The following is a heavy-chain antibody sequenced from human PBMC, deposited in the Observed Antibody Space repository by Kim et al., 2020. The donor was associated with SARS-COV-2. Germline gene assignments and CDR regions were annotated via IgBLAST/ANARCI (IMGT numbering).Heavy chain of an antibody. Sequence: GESLKISCKGSGYSFTSYWISWVRQMPGKGLEWMGRIDPSDSYTNYSPSFQGHVTISADKSISTAYLQWSSLKASDTAMYYCARGGDYDILTGYSDDAFDIWGQGTMVTVSS. V-gene: IGHV5-10-1*01. CDR1: GYSFTSYW. D-gene: IGHD3-9*01. CDR2: IDPSDSYT. CDR3: ARGGDYDILTGYSDDAFDI. J-gene: IGHJ3*02.